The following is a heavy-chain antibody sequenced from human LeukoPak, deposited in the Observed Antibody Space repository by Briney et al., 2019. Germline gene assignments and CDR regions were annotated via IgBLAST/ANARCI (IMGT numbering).Heavy chain of an antibody. V-gene: IGHV3-48*01. CDR2: ISSSSSTI. Sequence: PGGSLRLSCAASGFTFSSYEMNWVRQAPGKGLEWVSYISSSSSTIYYADSVKGRFTISRDNAKNSLYLQMNSLRAEDTAVYYCARAGRLNWNYGWGQGTLVTVSS. D-gene: IGHD1-7*01. CDR1: GFTFSSYE. CDR3: ARAGRLNWNYG. J-gene: IGHJ4*02.